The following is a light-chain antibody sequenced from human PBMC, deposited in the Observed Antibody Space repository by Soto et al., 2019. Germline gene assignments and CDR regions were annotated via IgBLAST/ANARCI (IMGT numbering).Light chain of an antibody. V-gene: IGKV1-27*01. CDR3: QKYFSAPWT. CDR2: AAS. Sequence: DIQITQSPSSLSASVGDRVTITCRASQAISNSLAWYQQKPGKVPKLLIYAASTLQSGVPSRFSGSGSGTDFTLTISSLQPEDVATYYCQKYFSAPWTFGQGTKV. CDR1: QAISNS. J-gene: IGKJ1*01.